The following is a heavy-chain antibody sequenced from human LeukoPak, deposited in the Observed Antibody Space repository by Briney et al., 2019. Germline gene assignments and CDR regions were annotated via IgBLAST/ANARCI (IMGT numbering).Heavy chain of an antibody. J-gene: IGHJ1*01. Sequence: PQASVKVSCKASGYTFTGYYMHWVRQAPGQGLEWMGRINPNSGGTNYAQRFQGRVTMTRDTSISTAYMELSRLRSDDTAVYYCARGCRTITFPEAEYFQHWGQGTLVTVSS. D-gene: IGHD3-16*01. CDR3: ARGCRTITFPEAEYFQH. CDR1: GYTFTGYY. V-gene: IGHV1-2*06. CDR2: INPNSGGT.